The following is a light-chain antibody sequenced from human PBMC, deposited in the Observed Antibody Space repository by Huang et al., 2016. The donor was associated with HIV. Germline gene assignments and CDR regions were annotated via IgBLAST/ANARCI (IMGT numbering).Light chain of an antibody. CDR2: GAS. J-gene: IGKJ2*01. CDR1: VTVGTN. V-gene: IGKV3-15*01. Sequence: EVVMTQSPATLSVFPGERATLPCRASVTVGTNLAWYQQKPGPTPRLLIYGASTRPTDIPARFRGGGSGTEFTLTISSLQSEDVAVYYCQQYNNWPPFTFGQGTKLEIK. CDR3: QQYNNWPPFT.